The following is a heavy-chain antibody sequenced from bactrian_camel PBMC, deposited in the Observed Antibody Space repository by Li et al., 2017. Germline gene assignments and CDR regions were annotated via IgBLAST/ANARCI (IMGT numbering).Heavy chain of an antibody. D-gene: IGHD4*01. Sequence: SGGGLVQPGGSLRLSCAASGFTFSSAAMNWARQAPGKGLEWLSAINSGGSNTYHADSVEGRFTISRDNAKNTLYLQLNSLKSEDTAMYSCVMGNAHSDYAHWGQGTQVTVS. CDR1: GFTFSSAA. CDR3: VMGNAHSDYAH. CDR2: INSGGSNT. J-gene: IGHJ4*01. V-gene: IGHV3S30*01.